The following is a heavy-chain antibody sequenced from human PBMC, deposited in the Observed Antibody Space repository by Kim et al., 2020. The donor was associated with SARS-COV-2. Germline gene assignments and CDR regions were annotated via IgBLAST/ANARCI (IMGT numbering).Heavy chain of an antibody. Sequence: ASVKVSCKASGYTFTSYAMHWVRQAPGQRLEWMGWINAGNGNTKYSQKFQGRVTITRDTSASTAYMELSSLRSEDTAVYYCARASGFLGWFDPWGQGTLVTVSS. J-gene: IGHJ5*02. CDR1: GYTFTSYA. CDR3: ARASGFLGWFDP. CDR2: INAGNGNT. V-gene: IGHV1-3*01.